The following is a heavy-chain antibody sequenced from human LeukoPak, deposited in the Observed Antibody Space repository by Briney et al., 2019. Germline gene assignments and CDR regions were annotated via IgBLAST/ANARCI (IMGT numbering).Heavy chain of an antibody. CDR2: IYYSGST. Sequence: SETLSLTCTVSGGSISSSSYYWGWIRQPPGKGLEWIGSIYYSGSTYYNPSLKSRVTISVDTSKNQFSLKLSSVTAADTAVYYCARDFQSWYFDLWGRGTLVTVSS. J-gene: IGHJ2*01. CDR3: ARDFQSWYFDL. CDR1: GGSISSSSYY. V-gene: IGHV4-39*07.